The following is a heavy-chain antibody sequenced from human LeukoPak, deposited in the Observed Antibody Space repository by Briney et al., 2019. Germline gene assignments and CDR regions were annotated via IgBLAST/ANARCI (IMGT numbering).Heavy chain of an antibody. J-gene: IGHJ4*02. CDR2: IWYDGSNK. V-gene: IGHV3-30*19. CDR3: ARSVRSGWYGGTLDY. Sequence: PGRSLRLSCAASAFTFSNYGMHWVRQAPGKGLEWVALIWYDGSNKYYADSVKGRFTISRDNSKNTLYLQMNSLRAEDTAVYYCARSVRSGWYGGTLDYWGQGTLVTVSS. D-gene: IGHD6-19*01. CDR1: AFTFSNYG.